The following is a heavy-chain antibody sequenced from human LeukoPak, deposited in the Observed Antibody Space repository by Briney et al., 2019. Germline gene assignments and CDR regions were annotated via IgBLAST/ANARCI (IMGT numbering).Heavy chain of an antibody. D-gene: IGHD1-26*01. V-gene: IGHV1-69*05. J-gene: IGHJ4*02. CDR1: GGTFSSYA. Sequence: ASVKVSCKASGGTFSSYAISWVRQAPGQGLEWMGRIIPIFGTANYAQKFQGRVTITTDESTSTAYMELSSLRSEDTAVYYCARPKSLGATGNYFAYWGQGTLVTVSS. CDR2: IIPIFGTA. CDR3: ARPKSLGATGNYFAY.